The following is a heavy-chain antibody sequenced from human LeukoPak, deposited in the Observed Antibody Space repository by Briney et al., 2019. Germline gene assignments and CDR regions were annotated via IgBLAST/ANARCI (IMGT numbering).Heavy chain of an antibody. D-gene: IGHD6-19*01. Sequence: GGSLRLSCAASGFTFDDYAMQWVRQGPGKGLEWVSGISWNSGTIHYADSVKGRFTISRDNAKNSLYLQMNSLRPEDTALYYCAKDVGVAGTRYFDYWGQGTLVTVSS. CDR3: AKDVGVAGTRYFDY. CDR1: GFTFDDYA. CDR2: ISWNSGTI. J-gene: IGHJ4*02. V-gene: IGHV3-9*01.